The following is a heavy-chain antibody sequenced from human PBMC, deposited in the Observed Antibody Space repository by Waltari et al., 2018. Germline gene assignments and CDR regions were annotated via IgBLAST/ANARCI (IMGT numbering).Heavy chain of an antibody. CDR1: GGSFRNYY. D-gene: IGHD3-3*01. V-gene: IGHV4-34*01. CDR3: SRGGDADKAGGI. Sequence: QVQLQQWGAGLLKPAETLSPPCAVHGGSFRNYYRSWIRQHPGMGLEWIGETHPSGTAYYNASLKSRVSISVDTSNNQFSLRLSSVTAADTAEYYCSRGGDADKAGGIWGQGTLVTVSS. J-gene: IGHJ4*02. CDR2: THPSGTA.